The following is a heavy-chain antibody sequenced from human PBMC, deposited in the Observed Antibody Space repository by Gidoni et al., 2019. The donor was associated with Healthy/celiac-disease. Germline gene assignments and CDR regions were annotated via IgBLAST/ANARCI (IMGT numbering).Heavy chain of an antibody. D-gene: IGHD2-21*02. CDR3: AKDLGDHHGGVY. CDR2: IRGSGGST. V-gene: IGHV3-23*01. Sequence: EVQLLESGGGLVQPGVSLRLPCAASVFTFSSYAMSWVRQAPGKGLEGVSSIRGSGGSTYYADSVKGRFTISRDNSNNTLYLQMNSLRAEDTAVYYCAKDLGDHHGGVYWGQGTLVTVSS. CDR1: VFTFSSYA. J-gene: IGHJ4*02.